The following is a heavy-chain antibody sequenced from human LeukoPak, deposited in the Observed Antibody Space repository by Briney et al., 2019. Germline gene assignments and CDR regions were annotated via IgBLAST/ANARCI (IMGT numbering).Heavy chain of an antibody. CDR2: ISPSGTDI. J-gene: IGHJ4*02. CDR1: GFTFTDTY. V-gene: IGHV3-11*01. CDR3: TRYPRRLDY. Sequence: GGSLRLSCAVSGFTFTDTYMTWIRHAPRKGLESLSYISPSGTDISYADSVKGRFTISRDNATNSLYLQMNSLRAEDTAVYYCTRYPRRLDYWGQGTLVTVSS.